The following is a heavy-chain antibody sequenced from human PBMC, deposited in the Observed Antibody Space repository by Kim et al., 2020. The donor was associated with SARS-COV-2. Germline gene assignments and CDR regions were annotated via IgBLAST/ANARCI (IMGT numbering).Heavy chain of an antibody. D-gene: IGHD3-10*01. J-gene: IGHJ3*02. CDR2: IKQDGSEK. CDR3: AREDRRITMVRGVKAAFDI. V-gene: IGHV3-7*03. CDR1: GFTFSSDW. Sequence: GGSLRLSCAASGFTFSSDWMSWVRQAPGKGLEWVANIKQDGSEKYYVDSVKGRFTISRDNAKNSLYLQMNSLRAEDTAVYYCAREDRRITMVRGVKAAFDIWGQVTMVTVSS.